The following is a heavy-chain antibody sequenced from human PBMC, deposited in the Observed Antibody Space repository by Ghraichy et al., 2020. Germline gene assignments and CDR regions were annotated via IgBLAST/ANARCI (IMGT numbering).Heavy chain of an antibody. J-gene: IGHJ4*02. Sequence: SETLSLTCTVSGGSISSNYWSWIRQPPGKGLEWIWYIYYSGSTNYNPSLKSRVTISVDTSKNQFSLMLSSVTAADTAVYYCARSSGDSSGWPLFDYWGQGTLATV. V-gene: IGHV4-59*01. D-gene: IGHD6-19*01. CDR3: ARSSGDSSGWPLFDY. CDR2: IYYSGST. CDR1: GGSISSNY.